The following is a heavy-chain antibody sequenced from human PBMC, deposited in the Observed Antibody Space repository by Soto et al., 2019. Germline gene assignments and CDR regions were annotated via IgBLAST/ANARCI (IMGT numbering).Heavy chain of an antibody. CDR2: INHSGST. CDR3: ARGGSRLGYNCNYGGYYYYYGMDV. J-gene: IGHJ6*02. Sequence: TSQTLSLTCAVYGGSCSGYYWSWIRQPPGKGLEWIGEINHSGSTNYNPSLKSRVTISVDTSKNQFSLKLSSVTAADTAVYYCARGGSRLGYNCNYGGYYYYYGMDVWGQGTTDTVSS. V-gene: IGHV4-34*01. CDR1: GGSCSGYY. D-gene: IGHD1-7*01.